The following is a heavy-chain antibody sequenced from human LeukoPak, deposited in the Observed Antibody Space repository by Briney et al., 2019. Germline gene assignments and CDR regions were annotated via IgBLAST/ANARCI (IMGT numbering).Heavy chain of an antibody. CDR1: GYTFTSYG. Sequence: SVKVSCKASGYTFTSYGISWVRQAPGQGLEWMGRIIPILGIANYAQKFQGRVTITADKSTSTAYMELSSLRSEDTAVYYCARSCDDYGDLCMDVWGQGTTVTVSS. CDR3: ARSCDDYGDLCMDV. V-gene: IGHV1-69*04. CDR2: IIPILGIA. D-gene: IGHD4-17*01. J-gene: IGHJ6*02.